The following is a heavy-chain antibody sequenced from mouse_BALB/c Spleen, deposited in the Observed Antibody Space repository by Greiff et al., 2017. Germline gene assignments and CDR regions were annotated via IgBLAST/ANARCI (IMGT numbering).Heavy chain of an antibody. D-gene: IGHD4-1*01. V-gene: IGHV5-9-4*01. CDR3: ARKKRTGTNAMDY. CDR1: GFTFSSYA. CDR2: ISSGGSYT. J-gene: IGHJ4*01. Sequence: EVQRVESGGGLVKPGGSLKLSCAASGFTFSSYAMSWVRQSPEKRLEWVAEISSGGSYTYYPDTVTGRFTISRDNAKNTLYLEMSSLRSEDTAMYYCARKKRTGTNAMDYWGQGTSVTVSS.